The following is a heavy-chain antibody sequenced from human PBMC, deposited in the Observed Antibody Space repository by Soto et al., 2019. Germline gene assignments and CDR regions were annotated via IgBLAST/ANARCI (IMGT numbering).Heavy chain of an antibody. CDR3: ARSLIITGTIGAYYDYGMDV. CDR2: INPNSGGT. D-gene: IGHD1-7*01. CDR1: GYTFTGYY. Sequence: GASVKVSCKASGYTFTGYYMHWVRQAPGQGLEWMGWINPNSGGTNYAQKFQGWVTMTRDTSISTAYMELSRLRSDDTAVYYCARSLIITGTIGAYYDYGMDVWGQGTTVTVSS. J-gene: IGHJ6*02. V-gene: IGHV1-2*04.